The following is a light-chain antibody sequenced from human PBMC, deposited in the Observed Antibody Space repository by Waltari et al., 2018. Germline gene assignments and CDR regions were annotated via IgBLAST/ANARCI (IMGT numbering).Light chain of an antibody. V-gene: IGKV4-1*01. Sequence: DIVMTQSPDSLAVSLGERATINCRSSQTVLSSSNNKNYLAWYQQRPGQPPKLLIYWASTRDSGVPDRFSGSGSGTDFTLTISSLLPEDVAVYYCQQYYAIPRTFGQGTKVEIK. CDR1: QTVLSSSNNKNY. CDR3: QQYYAIPRT. CDR2: WAS. J-gene: IGKJ1*01.